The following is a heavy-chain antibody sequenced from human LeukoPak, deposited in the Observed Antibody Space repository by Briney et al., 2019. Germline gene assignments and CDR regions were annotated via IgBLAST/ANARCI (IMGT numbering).Heavy chain of an antibody. V-gene: IGHV3-74*01. CDR1: GNYW. Sequence: GGSLRLSCAASGNYWRHWVRQAPGKGLVWVSHINSDGSWTSYADSVKGRFTISKDNAKNTVYLQMNSLRAEDTAVCYCVSFYETYWGRGTLVTVSS. J-gene: IGHJ4*02. D-gene: IGHD2/OR15-2a*01. CDR2: INSDGSWT. CDR3: VSFYETY.